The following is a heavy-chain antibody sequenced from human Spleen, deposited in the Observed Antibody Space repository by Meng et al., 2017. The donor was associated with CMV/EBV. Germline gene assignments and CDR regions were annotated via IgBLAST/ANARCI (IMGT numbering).Heavy chain of an antibody. V-gene: IGHV3-48*03. CDR1: GFTFSSYE. CDR2: IDATANNM. Sequence: GESLKISCAASGFTFSSYEMNWVRQAPGKGLVWVSYIDATANNMYYADSVKGRFTISRDNSKNTLYLQMNSLRAEDTAVYYCARDPPFTIFGVVIISWYFDLWGRGTLVTVSS. CDR3: ARDPPFTIFGVVIISWYFDL. J-gene: IGHJ2*01. D-gene: IGHD3-3*01.